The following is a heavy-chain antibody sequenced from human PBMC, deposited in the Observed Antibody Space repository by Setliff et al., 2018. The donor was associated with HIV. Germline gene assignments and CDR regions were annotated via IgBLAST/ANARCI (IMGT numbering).Heavy chain of an antibody. D-gene: IGHD3-3*01. V-gene: IGHV3-64*02. J-gene: IGHJ6*02. CDR2: ISSDGGSM. Sequence: GGSLRLSCAASGFMFSSYGMHWVRQAPGKGLEHVSGISSDGGSMYYADSVRGRFTISRDNSKNTLYLQMGSLRGDDMAVYYCASGKNYIFWSSYFGMDVWGQGTTVTVSS. CDR1: GFMFSSYG. CDR3: ASGKNYIFWSSYFGMDV.